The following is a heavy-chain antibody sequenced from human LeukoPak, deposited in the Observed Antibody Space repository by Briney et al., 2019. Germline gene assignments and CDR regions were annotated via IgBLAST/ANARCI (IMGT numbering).Heavy chain of an antibody. J-gene: IGHJ3*02. Sequence: ASVKVSCKASGYTFTDSYIHWVRQAPGQVLKWMGLINPDGGNTNYAQNFQGRVTLTRDTSTSTVYMELSSLRSEDTAIYYCARIRDGYNDAYDIWGQGTVVTVPS. CDR1: GYTFTDSY. CDR3: ARIRDGYNDAYDI. D-gene: IGHD5-24*01. V-gene: IGHV1-46*01. CDR2: INPDGGNT.